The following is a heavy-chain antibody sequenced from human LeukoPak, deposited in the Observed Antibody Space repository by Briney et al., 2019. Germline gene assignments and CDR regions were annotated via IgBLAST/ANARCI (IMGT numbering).Heavy chain of an antibody. CDR3: ARDPTSIPKRANWFDP. CDR1: GYTFTSYG. CDR2: ISAYNGNT. D-gene: IGHD3-16*01. V-gene: IGHV1-18*01. Sequence: PRASVKVSCKASGYTFTSYGISWVQQAPGQGLEWMGWISAYNGNTNYAQKLQGRVTMTTDTSTSTAYMELRSLRSDDTAVYYCARDPTSIPKRANWFDPWGQGTLVTVSS. J-gene: IGHJ5*02.